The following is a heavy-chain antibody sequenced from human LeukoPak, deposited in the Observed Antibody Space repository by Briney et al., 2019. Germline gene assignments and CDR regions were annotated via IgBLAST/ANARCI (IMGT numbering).Heavy chain of an antibody. D-gene: IGHD3-10*01. CDR1: GASISNYY. V-gene: IGHV4-59*01. Sequence: SETLSLTCSVSGASISNYYWSWIRQPPGKGLEYIGYIYHSGSTNYSPSLKSRVTISVDTSKTHFSLKLSSVTAADTAVYYCARLTYDYYGSGTYSWWFDPWGQGALVIVSS. J-gene: IGHJ5*02. CDR2: IYHSGST. CDR3: ARLTYDYYGSGTYSWWFDP.